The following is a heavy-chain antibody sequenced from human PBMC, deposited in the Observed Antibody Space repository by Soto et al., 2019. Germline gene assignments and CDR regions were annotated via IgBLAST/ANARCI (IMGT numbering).Heavy chain of an antibody. CDR2: SGTT. J-gene: IGHJ4*02. V-gene: IGHV4-39*02. CDR1: GGSMTTSNYY. CDR3: TRGESNVGATPSY. Sequence: QLQLQESGPGLVKPSETLSLTCTVSGGSMTTSNYYWGWIRQPPGKGPEWIGSGTTYNPSLRGRVTISVDTSENQFSLTLTSVTAADTAVYYCTRGESNVGATPSYWGQGTLVTVSS. D-gene: IGHD1-26*01.